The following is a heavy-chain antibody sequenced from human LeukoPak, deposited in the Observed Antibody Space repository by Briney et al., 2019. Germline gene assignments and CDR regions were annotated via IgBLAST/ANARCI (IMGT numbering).Heavy chain of an antibody. CDR3: ARGYGDYVLDDY. J-gene: IGHJ4*02. Sequence: ASVKVSCKASGYTFTSYDINWVRQATGQGLEWMGWMNPNSGNTGYAQKFQGRVTMTRNTSISTAYMELRSLRSEDTAVYYCARGYGDYVLDDYWGQGTPVTVSS. D-gene: IGHD4-17*01. CDR1: GYTFTSYD. V-gene: IGHV1-8*01. CDR2: MNPNSGNT.